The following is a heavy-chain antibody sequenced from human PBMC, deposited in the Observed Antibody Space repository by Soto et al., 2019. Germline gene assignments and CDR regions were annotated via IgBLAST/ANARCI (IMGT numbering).Heavy chain of an antibody. V-gene: IGHV3-30-3*01. J-gene: IGHJ4*02. Sequence: QVQLVESGGGVVQPGRSLRLSCAASGFTFSSYAMHWVRQAPGKGLEWVAVISYDGSNKYYADSVKGRFTISRDNSKNTLYRQMNSLRAEDTAVYYCARGGVYDSSGYAFDYWGQGTLVTVAS. CDR3: ARGGVYDSSGYAFDY. CDR2: ISYDGSNK. CDR1: GFTFSSYA. D-gene: IGHD3-22*01.